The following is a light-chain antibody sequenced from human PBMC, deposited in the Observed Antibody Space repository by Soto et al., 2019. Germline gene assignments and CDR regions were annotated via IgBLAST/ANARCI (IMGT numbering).Light chain of an antibody. J-gene: IGKJ2*01. CDR3: QHYNSYPYT. CDR2: DAS. V-gene: IGKV1-5*01. Sequence: DFQMTQSPSTLSASVGDRVTITCRASQSIVRWLAWYQQKPGKAPKLLIYDASSLESGVPSRFSGSGSGTEFTLTISSLQPSDFATYYCQHYNSYPYTFGQGTRLEIK. CDR1: QSIVRW.